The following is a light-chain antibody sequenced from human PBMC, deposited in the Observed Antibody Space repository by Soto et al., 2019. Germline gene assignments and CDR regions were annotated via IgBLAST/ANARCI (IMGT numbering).Light chain of an antibody. Sequence: EIVLTQSPATLSLSPGERATLSCRASQSVSSYLAWYQQKPGQAPRLLIYDASNRATGIPARFRGSGSGTDFTLTIRSLEPADFAVYYCQQRSNWPPITFGQGTRLEIK. CDR3: QQRSNWPPIT. J-gene: IGKJ5*01. CDR1: QSVSSY. V-gene: IGKV3-11*01. CDR2: DAS.